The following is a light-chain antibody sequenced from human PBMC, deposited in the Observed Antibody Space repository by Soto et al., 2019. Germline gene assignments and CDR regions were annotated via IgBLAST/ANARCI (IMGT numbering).Light chain of an antibody. V-gene: IGLV2-23*02. Sequence: QSALTQPASVSGSPGQSLTISCTGTSSDVGSYNLVSWYQQHPVKAPKLMIYEVSKRPSGVSNRFSGSKSGNTASLTISGLQAEDEADYYCCSYAGSSTFVVFGGGTQLTVL. CDR1: SSDVGSYNL. CDR2: EVS. CDR3: CSYAGSSTFVV. J-gene: IGLJ2*01.